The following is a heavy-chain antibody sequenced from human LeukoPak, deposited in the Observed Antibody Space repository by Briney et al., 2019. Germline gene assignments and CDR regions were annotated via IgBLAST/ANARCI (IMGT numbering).Heavy chain of an antibody. CDR3: AELGITMIGGV. CDR2: ISYDGSNK. J-gene: IGHJ6*04. D-gene: IGHD3-10*02. Sequence: GGSLRLSCAASGFTFSSYAMHWVRQAPGKGLEWVAVISYDGSNKDYADSVKGRFTISRDNSKNTLYLQMNSLRAEDTAVYYCAELGITMIGGVWGKGTTVTISS. CDR1: GFTFSSYA. V-gene: IGHV3-30*04.